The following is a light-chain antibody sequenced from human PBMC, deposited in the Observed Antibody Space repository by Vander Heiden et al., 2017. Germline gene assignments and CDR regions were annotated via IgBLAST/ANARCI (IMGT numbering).Light chain of an antibody. CDR2: EVL. CDR3: CSYAGTSTPYV. V-gene: IGLV2-23*02. J-gene: IGLJ1*01. Sequence: HSSLTQPAPVSASPGQSITISCTGTSSDVGRSNLVSWYQQHPGKAPKLMIFEVLKRPSGVSARFSGSKSGNTASLTISGLQAEDEADYYCCSYAGTSTPYVFGTGTKVTVL. CDR1: SSDVGRSNL.